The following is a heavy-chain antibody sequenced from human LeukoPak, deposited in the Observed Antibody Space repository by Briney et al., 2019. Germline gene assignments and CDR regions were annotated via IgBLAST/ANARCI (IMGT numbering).Heavy chain of an antibody. J-gene: IGHJ5*02. V-gene: IGHV1-69*05. CDR1: GGTFSSYA. D-gene: IGHD2-2*01. CDR2: IIPIFGTA. Sequence: ASVKVSCKASGGTFSSYAISWVRQAPGQGLDWMGGIIPIFGTANYAQKFQGRVTITTDESTSTAYMELSSLRSEDTAVYYCARDLGYCSSTSCHNWFDPWGQGTLVTVSS. CDR3: ARDLGYCSSTSCHNWFDP.